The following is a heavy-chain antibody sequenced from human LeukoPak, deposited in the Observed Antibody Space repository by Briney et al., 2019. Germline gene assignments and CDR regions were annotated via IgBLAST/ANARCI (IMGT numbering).Heavy chain of an antibody. V-gene: IGHV3-64*04. CDR2: ISSNGGSS. D-gene: IGHD3-22*01. Sequence: SGGSLRLSCSASGFTFSAYAMYWVRQAPGKGLEYVSGISSNGGSSFYADSVKGRFTISRDNAKNSLYLQMNSLRAEDTAVYYCARDRRYYDSSGYYYYYYGMDVWGQGTTVTVSS. CDR1: GFTFSAYA. CDR3: ARDRRYYDSSGYYYYYYGMDV. J-gene: IGHJ6*02.